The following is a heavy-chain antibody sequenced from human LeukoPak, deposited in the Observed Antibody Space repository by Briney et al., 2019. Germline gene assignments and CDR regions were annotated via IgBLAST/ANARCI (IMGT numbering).Heavy chain of an antibody. CDR3: ARDPPIVAAAGEPLFDP. J-gene: IGHJ5*02. D-gene: IGHD6-13*01. V-gene: IGHV1-18*01. Sequence: ASVKVSCKASGCTFTSYGISWARQAPGQGLEWMGWISAYNGNTNYAQKLQGRVTMATDTSTSTAYMELRSLRSDDTAVYYCARDPPIVAAAGEPLFDPWGQGTLVTVSS. CDR2: ISAYNGNT. CDR1: GCTFTSYG.